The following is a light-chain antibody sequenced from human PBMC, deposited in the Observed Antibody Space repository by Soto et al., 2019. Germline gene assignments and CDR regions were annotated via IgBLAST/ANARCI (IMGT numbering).Light chain of an antibody. J-gene: IGKJ1*01. V-gene: IGKV3-20*01. CDR3: QQYGSSRWT. CDR2: GAS. Sequence: ENVLTQSPGTLSLSPGERATLSCRASQSVSSNYVAWYQQKPGQAPRLLVYGASSRATGIPDRFSGSGSGTDFTLTISRLEPEDFAVYYCQQYGSSRWTFGQGTKVDTK. CDR1: QSVSSNY.